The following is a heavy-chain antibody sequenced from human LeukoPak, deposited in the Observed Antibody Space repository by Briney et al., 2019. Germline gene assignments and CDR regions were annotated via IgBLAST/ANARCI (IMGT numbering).Heavy chain of an antibody. Sequence: GGSLRLSCAASGFTFSSNAMSWVRQAPGKGLEWVSSVSGAGAYTMYAESVKGRFTISRDNSKNTLYLQMNSLRGEDTAVYYCAKRGPAGAGKSPDYFDYWGQGTLVTVSS. CDR3: AKRGPAGAGKSPDYFDY. J-gene: IGHJ4*02. CDR1: GFTFSSNA. CDR2: VSGAGAYT. V-gene: IGHV3-23*01. D-gene: IGHD6-19*01.